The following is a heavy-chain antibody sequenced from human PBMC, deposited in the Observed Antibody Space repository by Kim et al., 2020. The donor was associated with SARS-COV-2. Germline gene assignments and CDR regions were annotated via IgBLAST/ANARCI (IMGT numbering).Heavy chain of an antibody. V-gene: IGHV3-48*01. J-gene: IGHJ4*02. D-gene: IGHD1-26*01. CDR2: RSTN. Sequence: RSTNNNTDSEKGGFTISRDNAKNSLYRQMNSLRAEDTAVYYCAGRLDYWGQGTLVTVSS. CDR3: AGRLDY.